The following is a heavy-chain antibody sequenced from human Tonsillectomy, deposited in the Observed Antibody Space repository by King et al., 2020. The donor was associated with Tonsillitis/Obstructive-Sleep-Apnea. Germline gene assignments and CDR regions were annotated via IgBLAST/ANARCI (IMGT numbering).Heavy chain of an antibody. Sequence: VQLVESGGGVVQPGRSLRLSCAASGFTFSYYAMHWVRQAPGKGLEWVAFIWYDGTNKYYADSVKGRFTISRDNSKNTLYLLMNSLRADDTAVYYCARKTGYNLGAFDIWGQGTMVTVSS. D-gene: IGHD5-24*01. J-gene: IGHJ3*02. CDR1: GFTFSYYA. CDR3: ARKTGYNLGAFDI. CDR2: IWYDGTNK. V-gene: IGHV3-33*01.